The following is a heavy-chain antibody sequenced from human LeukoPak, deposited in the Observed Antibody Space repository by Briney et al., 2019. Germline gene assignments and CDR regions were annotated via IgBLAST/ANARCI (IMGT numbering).Heavy chain of an antibody. D-gene: IGHD5-24*01. V-gene: IGHV4-59*12. CDR3: ARDARRADGYNPSYFDF. CDR1: GGSISSYY. Sequence: PSETLSLTCTVSGGSISSYYWSWIRQPPGKGLEWIGYIYYSGSTNYNPSLKSRVTISVDTSKNQFSLKLSSVTAADTAVYYCARDARRADGYNPSYFDFGGQGTLVIVSA. CDR2: IYYSGST. J-gene: IGHJ4*02.